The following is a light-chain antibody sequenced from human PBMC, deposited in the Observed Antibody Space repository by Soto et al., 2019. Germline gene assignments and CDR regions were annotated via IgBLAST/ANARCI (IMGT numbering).Light chain of an antibody. CDR3: ETWDTNDVV. CDR2: LEGSGSY. V-gene: IGLV4-60*02. CDR1: SGHSTYI. J-gene: IGLJ2*01. Sequence: QSVLTQSSSASASLGSSVKLTCTLSSGHSTYIIAWHQQQPGKAPRYLMKLEGSGSYNKGSGIPDRFSGSSSGAVRYLTISNLQFEDEADYYCETWDTNDVVFRGGTKLTVL.